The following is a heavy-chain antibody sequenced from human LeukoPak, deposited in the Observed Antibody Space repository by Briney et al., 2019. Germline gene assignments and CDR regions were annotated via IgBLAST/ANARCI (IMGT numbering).Heavy chain of an antibody. Sequence: PGGSLRLSCAASGFTFRSYSMHWVRQAPGKGLEWVSSISSSSSYIYYADSVKGRFTISRDNAKNSLYLQMNSLRAEDTAVYYCARDSNWNYFDYWGQGTLVTVSS. CDR2: ISSSSSYI. CDR1: GFTFRSYS. J-gene: IGHJ4*02. V-gene: IGHV3-21*01. D-gene: IGHD1-1*01. CDR3: ARDSNWNYFDY.